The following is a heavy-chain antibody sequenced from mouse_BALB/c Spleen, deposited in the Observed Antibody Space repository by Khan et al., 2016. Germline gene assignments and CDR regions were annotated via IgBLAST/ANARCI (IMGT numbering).Heavy chain of an antibody. Sequence: EVQLQESGPGLVKPSQSLSLTCPVTGFSITSDYAWKWIRQFPGNKLEWMGYISYSGSTRYNPSLKRRVSISRDTSKNHFCLQLNSVTTEDTATYYCARGATAVYAKYYWGQGTSVTVSS. D-gene: IGHD3-3*01. CDR3: ARGATAVYAKYY. J-gene: IGHJ4*01. CDR1: GFSITSDYA. V-gene: IGHV3-2*02. CDR2: ISYSGST.